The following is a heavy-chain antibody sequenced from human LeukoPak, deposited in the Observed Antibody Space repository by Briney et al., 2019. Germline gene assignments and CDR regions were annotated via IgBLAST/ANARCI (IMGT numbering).Heavy chain of an antibody. D-gene: IGHD5-18*01. V-gene: IGHV3-30-3*01. CDR1: GFTFSSYA. CDR2: ISYDGSNK. J-gene: IGHJ6*02. CDR3: ARDSSYGVWYYGMDV. Sequence: SGGSLRLSCAASGFTFSSYAMHWVRQAPGKGLEWVAVISYDGSNKYYADSVKGRFTISRDNSKNTLYLQMNSLRAEDTAVYYCARDSSYGVWYYGMDVWVQGTTVTVSS.